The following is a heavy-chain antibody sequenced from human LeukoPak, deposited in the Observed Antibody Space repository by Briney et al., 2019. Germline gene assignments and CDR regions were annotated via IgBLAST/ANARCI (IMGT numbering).Heavy chain of an antibody. CDR3: ARDWAGWSGSGTYYDY. J-gene: IGHJ4*02. D-gene: IGHD3-10*01. Sequence: GGSLRLSCAASGFTFSDYYMSWIRQAPGKGLEWVSYISSSGSTIYYADSVKGRFTISRDNAKSSLDLQMNSLRAEDTAVYYCARDWAGWSGSGTYYDYWGQGTLVTVSS. CDR1: GFTFSDYY. V-gene: IGHV3-11*04. CDR2: ISSSGSTI.